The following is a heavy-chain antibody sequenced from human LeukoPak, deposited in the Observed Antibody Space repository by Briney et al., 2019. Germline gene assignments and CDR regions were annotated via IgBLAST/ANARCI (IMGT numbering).Heavy chain of an antibody. Sequence: GGSLRLSCAGSGFTFSNYAMSWVRQAPGKGLEWVSVISGSGGSTYYADSVKGRFIISRDNSKNTLYLQMSSLRAEDTAVYYCAKEAPKYIPLTGPEDYWGQGTLVTVSS. J-gene: IGHJ4*02. CDR3: AKEAPKYIPLTGPEDY. D-gene: IGHD3-9*01. CDR1: GFTFSNYA. V-gene: IGHV3-23*01. CDR2: ISGSGGST.